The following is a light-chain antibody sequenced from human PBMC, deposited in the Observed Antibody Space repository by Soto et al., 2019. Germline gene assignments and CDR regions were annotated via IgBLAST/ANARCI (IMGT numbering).Light chain of an antibody. V-gene: IGLV3-21*02. CDR3: QVWETSTNHLI. CDR1: NIGSKS. CDR2: DDT. Sequence: SYELTQPPSVSVAPGQTASITCGEDNIGSKSVHWYQQKPGQAPVLVVYDDTDRPSGIPERFSGSNSGNTATLTIRRVEAGDEAAYYCQVWETSTNHLIFGGGTKL. J-gene: IGLJ2*01.